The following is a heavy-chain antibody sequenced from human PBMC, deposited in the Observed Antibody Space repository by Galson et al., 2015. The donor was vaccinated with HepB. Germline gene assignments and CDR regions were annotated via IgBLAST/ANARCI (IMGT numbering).Heavy chain of an antibody. D-gene: IGHD3-9*01. CDR2: ITSNGDST. V-gene: IGHV3-64D*06. J-gene: IGHJ4*02. CDR3: VRDPRFENYFDY. CDR1: GFTFNIYT. Sequence: SLRLSCAASGFTFNIYTMHWVRQAPGKGPDYVSTITSNGDSTYYADSVNHRFTVSRDNSDNTLYLQMSSLRAEDTAVYYCVRDPRFENYFDYWGQGTLVTVSS.